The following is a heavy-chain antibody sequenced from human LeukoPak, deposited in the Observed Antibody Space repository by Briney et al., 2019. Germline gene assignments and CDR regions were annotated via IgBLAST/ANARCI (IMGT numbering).Heavy chain of an antibody. Sequence: GRSLRLSCAAPGFTFDDYAMHWVRQAPGKGLEWVSGISWNSGSIGYADSVKGRFTISRDNAKNSLYPQMNSLRAEDTALYYCAKGLDSSGYFLFDYWGQGTLVTVSS. D-gene: IGHD3-22*01. J-gene: IGHJ4*02. CDR3: AKGLDSSGYFLFDY. CDR2: ISWNSGSI. CDR1: GFTFDDYA. V-gene: IGHV3-9*01.